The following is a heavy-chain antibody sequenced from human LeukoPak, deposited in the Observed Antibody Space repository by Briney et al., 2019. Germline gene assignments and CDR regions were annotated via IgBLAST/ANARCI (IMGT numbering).Heavy chain of an antibody. CDR1: EFTFSSSG. CDR2: MSFDGSKR. V-gene: IGHV3-30*18. J-gene: IGHJ4*02. Sequence: GRSLRLSCAASEFTFSSSGMHWVRQAPGKGLEWVAMMSFDGSKRYYGDSVKGRFNISRDNSESTLYLQMNSLRAEDTAVYFCAKSMGAVGDFWGQGTLVTVSA. D-gene: IGHD2-8*01. CDR3: AKSMGAVGDF.